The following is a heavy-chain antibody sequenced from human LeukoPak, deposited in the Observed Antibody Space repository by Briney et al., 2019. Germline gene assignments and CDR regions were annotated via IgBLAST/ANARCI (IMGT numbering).Heavy chain of an antibody. CDR1: GGSFSGYY. D-gene: IGHD2-2*02. Sequence: PSETLSLTCAVYGGSFSGYYWSWIRQPPGKGLEWIGEINHSGSTNYNPSLKSRVTISVDTSKNQFSLKLSSVTAADTAVYYCARGVWKGYCSSTSCYTKWGQGTLVTVSS. V-gene: IGHV4-34*01. CDR3: ARGVWKGYCSSTSCYTK. J-gene: IGHJ4*02. CDR2: INHSGST.